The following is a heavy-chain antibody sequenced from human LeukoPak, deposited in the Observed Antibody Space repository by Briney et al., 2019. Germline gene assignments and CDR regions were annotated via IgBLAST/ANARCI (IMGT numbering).Heavy chain of an antibody. CDR1: GFTFSSYS. D-gene: IGHD5-12*01. J-gene: IGHJ4*02. CDR3: ARDVSVATIDY. V-gene: IGHV3-48*04. CDR2: ISSSSSTT. Sequence: RGSLRLSCAASGFTFSSYSMNWVRQAPGKGLEWVSYISSSSSTTYYADSVKGRFTISRDNAKNSLYLQMNSLRAEDTAVYYCARDVSVATIDYWGQGTLVTVSS.